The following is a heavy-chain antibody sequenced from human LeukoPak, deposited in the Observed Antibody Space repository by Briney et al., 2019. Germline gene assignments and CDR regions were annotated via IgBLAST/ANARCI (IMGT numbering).Heavy chain of an antibody. J-gene: IGHJ6*03. CDR1: GFTFSSFG. V-gene: IGHV3-23*01. D-gene: IGHD2-15*01. Sequence: LPGGSLRLSCAASGFTFSSFGMSWVRQAPGKGLEWVSAISSTGGTAYYADSVKGRFTISRDNSKNTLYLQMNSLRAEDTAIYYCAKNGDRGAYCSGGSCYPYYYYNMDVWGKGTTVTISS. CDR2: ISSTGGTA. CDR3: AKNGDRGAYCSGGSCYPYYYYNMDV.